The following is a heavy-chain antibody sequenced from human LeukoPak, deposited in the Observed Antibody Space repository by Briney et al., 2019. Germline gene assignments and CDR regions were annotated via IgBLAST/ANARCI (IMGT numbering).Heavy chain of an antibody. J-gene: IGHJ5*02. CDR3: ARRYCSSTSCDVSWFDP. V-gene: IGHV5-51*01. CDR2: IYPGDSDT. Sequence: GESLKISCKGSGYSFTNSWIGWVRQMPGKGLEWMGIIYPGDSDTTYSPSFQGQVTISADKSISTAYLQWSSLKASDTAMYYCARRYCSSTSCDVSWFDPWSQGTLVTVST. D-gene: IGHD2-2*01. CDR1: GYSFTNSW.